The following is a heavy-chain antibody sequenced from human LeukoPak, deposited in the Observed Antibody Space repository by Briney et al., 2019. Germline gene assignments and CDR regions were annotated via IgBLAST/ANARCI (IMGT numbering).Heavy chain of an antibody. CDR3: ARKVYSSGWYGKTEWAFDI. V-gene: IGHV4-39*07. Sequence: KTSETLSLTCTVSGGSISSSSYYWGWIRQPPGKGLEWIGSIYYSGSTYYNPSLKSRVTISVDTSKNQFSLKLSSVTAADTAVYYCARKVYSSGWYGKTEWAFDIWGQGTMVTVSS. CDR2: IYYSGST. J-gene: IGHJ3*02. D-gene: IGHD6-19*01. CDR1: GGSISSSSYY.